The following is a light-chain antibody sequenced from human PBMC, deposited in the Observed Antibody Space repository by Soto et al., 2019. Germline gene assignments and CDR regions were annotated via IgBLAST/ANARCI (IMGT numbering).Light chain of an antibody. CDR1: QSVSRNY. V-gene: IGKV3-20*01. CDR2: GIS. J-gene: IGKJ1*01. CDR3: QQYTDWRLT. Sequence: RQSLATLSVCEGARATLCCMASQSVSRNYLAWYQQKPCQAPRLLINGISSRAPCVPDRFSGSGSGTDFTITISRLEPEDFAVYYCQQYTDWRLTFGQGTKVDIK.